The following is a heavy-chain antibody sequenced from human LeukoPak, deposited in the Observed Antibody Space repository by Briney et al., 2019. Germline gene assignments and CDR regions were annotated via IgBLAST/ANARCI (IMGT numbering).Heavy chain of an antibody. V-gene: IGHV4-4*08. CDR3: ARDSEVGATDYYYYYMDV. D-gene: IGHD1-26*01. CDR2: IYNSGST. J-gene: IGHJ6*03. CDR1: GDSFSYFY. Sequence: PSETLSLTCTVSGDSFSYFYWSWIRQPPGKGLEWIGYIYNSGSTNYNPSLKSRVTISVDTSKNQFSLKLSSVTAADTAVYYCARDSEVGATDYYYYYMDVWGKGTTVTVSS.